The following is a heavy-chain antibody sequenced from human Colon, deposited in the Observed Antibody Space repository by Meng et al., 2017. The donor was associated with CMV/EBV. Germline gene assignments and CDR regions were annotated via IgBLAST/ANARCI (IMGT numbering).Heavy chain of an antibody. D-gene: IGHD3-3*01. Sequence: GESLKISCAGSAITSRSAHFNWVRQAPGKGLEWISYISSAETGGVTYYAGSVKGRFTISRDTDKNSVYLQMNSLRVEDTAVYYCARDCPHWSMDVWGQGTTVTVSS. CDR1: AITSRSAH. CDR2: ISSAETGGVT. V-gene: IGHV3-48*03. CDR3: ARDCPHWSMDV. J-gene: IGHJ6*02.